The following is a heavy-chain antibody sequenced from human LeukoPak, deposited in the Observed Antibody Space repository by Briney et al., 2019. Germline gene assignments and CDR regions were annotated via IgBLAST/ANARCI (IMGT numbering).Heavy chain of an antibody. J-gene: IGHJ4*02. CDR1: GGTFSSYA. V-gene: IGHV1-8*02. D-gene: IGHD3-22*01. CDR2: MNPNSGNT. Sequence: GASVKVSCKASGGTFSSYAINWVRQATGQGLEWMGWMNPNSGNTGYAQKFQGRVTMTRNTSISTAYMELSSLRSEDTAVYYCARGALNDYYDSSGYSFDYWGQGTLVTVSS. CDR3: ARGALNDYYDSSGYSFDY.